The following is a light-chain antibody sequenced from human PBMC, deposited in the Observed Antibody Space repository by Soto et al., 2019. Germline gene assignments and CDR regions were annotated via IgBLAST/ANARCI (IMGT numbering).Light chain of an antibody. V-gene: IGKV4-1*01. CDR1: PCVLYSPNNENY. Sequence: DIVMTQSRASLPVSLGEIATINCKSGPCVLYSPNNENYLAWYQQKPGQPPKLLVYWASTRESGVPDRFSGSGSGTDFTLTISSLQAEDVAVYYCQQYYGTPRTCGQGTKG. J-gene: IGKJ1*01. CDR2: WAS. CDR3: QQYYGTPRT.